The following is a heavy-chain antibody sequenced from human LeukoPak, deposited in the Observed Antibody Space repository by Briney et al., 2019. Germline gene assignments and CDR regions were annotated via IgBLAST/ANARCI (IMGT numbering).Heavy chain of an antibody. D-gene: IGHD3-22*01. CDR1: GFTFSDYY. J-gene: IGHJ4*02. CDR3: ARPNTYYYDSSGYLY. CDR2: ISSSGSTI. Sequence: GGSLRLSCAASGFTFSDYYMSWIRQAPGRGLEWVSYISSSGSTIYYADSVKGRFTISRDNAKNSLYLQMNSLRAEDTAVYYCARPNTYYYDSSGYLYWGQGTLVTVSS. V-gene: IGHV3-11*01.